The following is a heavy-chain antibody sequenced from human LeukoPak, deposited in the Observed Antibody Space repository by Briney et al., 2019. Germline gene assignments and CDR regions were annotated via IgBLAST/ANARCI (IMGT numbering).Heavy chain of an antibody. Sequence: GGSLRLSCAASGFTVRSNPMSWVRQAPGKGLEWVSLIYSGDSTYYADSVKGRFTISRDNSKNMVYLQMSSLRPEDTAVYYCANPRFRHYWGQGTLVTVSS. J-gene: IGHJ4*02. CDR3: ANPRFRHY. CDR2: IYSGDST. D-gene: IGHD2-21*01. CDR1: GFTVRSNP. V-gene: IGHV3-66*02.